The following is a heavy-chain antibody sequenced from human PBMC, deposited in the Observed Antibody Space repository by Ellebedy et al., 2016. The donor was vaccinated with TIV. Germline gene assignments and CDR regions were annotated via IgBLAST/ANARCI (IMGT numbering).Heavy chain of an antibody. Sequence: GESLKISCAASGFTFSSYGMHWVRQAPGKGLEWVAVISYDGSNKYYADSVKGRFTISRDNSKNTLYLQMNSLRAEDTAVYYCARDGPNSGLDYWGQGTLVTVSS. CDR2: ISYDGSNK. CDR1: GFTFSSYG. D-gene: IGHD5-12*01. J-gene: IGHJ4*02. CDR3: ARDGPNSGLDY. V-gene: IGHV3-30*03.